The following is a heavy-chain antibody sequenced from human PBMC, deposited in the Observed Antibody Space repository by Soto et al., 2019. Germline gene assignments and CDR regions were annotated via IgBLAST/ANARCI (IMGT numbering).Heavy chain of an antibody. Sequence: SETLSLTCAVSGGSISSSNWWSWVRQPPGKGLEWIGEIYYSGSTNYNPSLKSRVTISVDKSKNQFSLKLSSVTAADTAVYYCARLRVSYDILTGYYNRAFDIWGQGTMVTVSS. CDR2: IYYSGST. V-gene: IGHV4-4*02. CDR3: ARLRVSYDILTGYYNRAFDI. D-gene: IGHD3-9*01. CDR1: GGSISSSNW. J-gene: IGHJ3*02.